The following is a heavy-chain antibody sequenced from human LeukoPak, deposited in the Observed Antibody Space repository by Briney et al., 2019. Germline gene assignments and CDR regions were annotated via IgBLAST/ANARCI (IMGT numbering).Heavy chain of an antibody. J-gene: IGHJ4*02. V-gene: IGHV1-18*01. CDR3: ARVLTYYDILTGYNFDY. CDR2: ISAYNGNT. D-gene: IGHD3-9*01. CDR1: GYTFTSYG. Sequence: GASVKVSCKASGYTFTSYGISWVRQAPGQGLEWMGWISAYNGNTNYAQKLQGRVTMTTDTSTSTAYMELRSLRSDDTAVYYCARVLTYYDILTGYNFDYWGQGTLVTVSS.